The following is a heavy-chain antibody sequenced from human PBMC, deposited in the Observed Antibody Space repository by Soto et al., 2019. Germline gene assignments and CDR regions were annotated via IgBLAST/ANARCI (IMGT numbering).Heavy chain of an antibody. V-gene: IGHV3-33*01. J-gene: IGHJ3*02. CDR3: ARDFGEVGATAVYDI. D-gene: IGHD1-26*01. CDR1: GFTFSSYG. CDR2: IWYDGSNK. Sequence: GGSLRLSCAASGFTFSSYGMHWVRQAPGKGLEWVAVIWYDGSNKYYADSVKGRFTISRDNSKNTLYLQMTSLRAEDTAVYYCARDFGEVGATAVYDIWGQGTMVTVSS.